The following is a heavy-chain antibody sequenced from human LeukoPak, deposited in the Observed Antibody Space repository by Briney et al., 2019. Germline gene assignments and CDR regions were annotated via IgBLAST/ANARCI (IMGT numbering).Heavy chain of an antibody. CDR2: VYYSGDT. J-gene: IGHJ4*02. V-gene: IGHV4-59*08. D-gene: IGHD2-15*01. CDR3: ARHPFATPFDY. Sequence: SETLSLTCTTSVDSVSGVYWSWIRQPPGKGLEWIGYVYYSGDTNYNPSLKSRVTMSLDTSKNQVSLRLSSVTAADTAVYYCARHPFATPFDYWGRGTLLTVSS. CDR1: VDSVSGVY.